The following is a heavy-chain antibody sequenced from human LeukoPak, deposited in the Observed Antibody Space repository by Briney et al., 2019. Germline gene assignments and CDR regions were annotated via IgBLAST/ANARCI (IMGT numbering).Heavy chain of an antibody. J-gene: IGHJ6*02. V-gene: IGHV3-21*01. Sequence: GGSLRLSCAASGFTFSNYAMSWVRQAPGKGLEWVSSISSSSSCIYYADSVKGRFTISRDNAKNSLYLQMNSLRAEDTAVYYCARDGNRRDCCGDCYWNWAGNLGFDNYYYGMDVWGQGTTVTVSS. CDR3: ARDGNRRDCCGDCYWNWAGNLGFDNYYYGMDV. CDR1: GFTFSNYA. CDR2: ISSSSSCI. D-gene: IGHD2-21*02.